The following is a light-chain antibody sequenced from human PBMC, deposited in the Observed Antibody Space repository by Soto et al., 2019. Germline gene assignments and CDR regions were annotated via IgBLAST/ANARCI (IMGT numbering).Light chain of an antibody. Sequence: SYELTQAPSESVAPGETASISCGGDRIGRKSVHWYQQKPGQAPVLVMYYDNDRPSEIPERFSGFNSRNTATLDISGVEAGDEADYYCQVWDTSSNHYVFGPGTKLTVL. CDR2: YDN. CDR3: QVWDTSSNHYV. J-gene: IGLJ1*01. CDR1: RIGRKS. V-gene: IGLV3-21*04.